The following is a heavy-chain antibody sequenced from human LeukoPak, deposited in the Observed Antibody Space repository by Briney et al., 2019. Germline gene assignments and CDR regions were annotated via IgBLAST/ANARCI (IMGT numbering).Heavy chain of an antibody. J-gene: IGHJ3*02. V-gene: IGHV3-15*01. D-gene: IGHD3-3*01. CDR1: GFTFGIAW. CDR3: AAVGEWLSNAFNT. CDR2: IKSRGDGETR. Sequence: GGALRLSCAASGFTFGIAWMSWVRQAPGKGLEWVGRIKSRGDGETRDYAAPVKDRFIISRDDSKNTLYLQMNSLRTEDTAIYYCAAVGEWLSNAFNTWGQGTLVTVSA.